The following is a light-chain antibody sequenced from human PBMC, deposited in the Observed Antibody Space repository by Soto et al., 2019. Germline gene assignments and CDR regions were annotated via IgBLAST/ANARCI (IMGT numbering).Light chain of an antibody. V-gene: IGLV2-14*03. J-gene: IGLJ1*01. CDR2: DVS. Sequence: QSVLTQPATVSRSPGHSITISCTGTSSDVGGYNYVSWYQHHPGKAPKLMIYDVSNRPSGVSNRFSGSKSGNTASLTISGLQPEDEADYYCSSYTTSNTRQIVFGTGTKVTVL. CDR1: SSDVGGYNY. CDR3: SSYTTSNTRQIV.